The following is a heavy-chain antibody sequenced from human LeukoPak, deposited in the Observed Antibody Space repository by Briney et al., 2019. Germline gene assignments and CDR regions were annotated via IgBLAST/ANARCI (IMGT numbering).Heavy chain of an antibody. J-gene: IGHJ6*03. V-gene: IGHV3-11*01. CDR1: GFTFSDYY. CDR3: ARPNRGVVPAAIWYYYYYMDV. CDR2: ISSSGSTI. Sequence: GGSLRLSCAASGFTFSDYYMSWIRQAPGKGLEWVSYISSSGSTIYYADSVKGRFTISRDNAENSLYLQMNSLRAEDTAVYYCARPNRGVVPAAIWYYYYYMDVWGKGTTVTVSS. D-gene: IGHD2-2*02.